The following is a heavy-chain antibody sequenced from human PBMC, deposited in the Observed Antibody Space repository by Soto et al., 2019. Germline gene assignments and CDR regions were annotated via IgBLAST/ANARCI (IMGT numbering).Heavy chain of an antibody. V-gene: IGHV3-74*01. CDR3: TRGPRPISTGTGAY. CDR1: GFIFKMYW. D-gene: IGHD3-10*01. J-gene: IGHJ4*02. CDR2: IYNDGTYS. Sequence: GGSLRLSCAASGFIFKMYWMHWVRQSPGKGLVWISRIYNDGTYSDYADSVRGRFTISKDNVNGTLYLQMNNLRAEDSGLYYCTRGPRPISTGTGAYWGQGTQVTVSS.